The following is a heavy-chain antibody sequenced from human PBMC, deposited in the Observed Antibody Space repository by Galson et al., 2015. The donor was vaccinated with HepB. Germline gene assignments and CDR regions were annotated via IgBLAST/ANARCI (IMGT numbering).Heavy chain of an antibody. Sequence: SLRLSCAASGFTFSNYGMHWVRQAPGRGLEWVAVIWYDGNKRYYADSVKGRFTISKDNFKNTVYLQMDSLRVEDTAVYYCARDRSGGAYSSSSDYWGQGTLVTVSS. D-gene: IGHD6-6*01. CDR2: IWYDGNKR. CDR1: GFTFSNYG. V-gene: IGHV3-33*01. CDR3: ARDRSGGAYSSSSDY. J-gene: IGHJ4*02.